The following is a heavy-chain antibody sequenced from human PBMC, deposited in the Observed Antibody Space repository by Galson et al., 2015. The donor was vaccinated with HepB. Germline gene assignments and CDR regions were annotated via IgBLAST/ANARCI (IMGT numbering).Heavy chain of an antibody. D-gene: IGHD3-22*01. CDR1: GFSFNYFP. CDR2: ISYTGRYT. V-gene: IGHV3-30*04. J-gene: IGHJ6*02. CDR3: TTGGPYMTASRPYNYHSSGYF. Sequence: SLRLSCAASGFSFNYFPMHWVRQAPGKGLEWAAVISYTGRYTNYADFGKGRFTISRDNSKNALYLQMNSLRVEDSGVYYCTTGGPYMTASRPYNYHSSGYFWGRGTTVTVSS.